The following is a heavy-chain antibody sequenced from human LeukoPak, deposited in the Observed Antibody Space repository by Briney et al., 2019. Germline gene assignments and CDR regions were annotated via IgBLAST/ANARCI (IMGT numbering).Heavy chain of an antibody. Sequence: PGGSLRLSCAASGFTVSSNYMSWVRQAPGKGLEWVSVIYSGGSTYYADSVKGRFTIPRDNSKNTLYLQMNSLRAEDTAVYYCARDLGYCSSTSCPPRYWGQGTLVTVSS. CDR1: GFTVSSNY. D-gene: IGHD2-2*01. CDR2: IYSGGST. V-gene: IGHV3-66*01. J-gene: IGHJ4*02. CDR3: ARDLGYCSSTSCPPRY.